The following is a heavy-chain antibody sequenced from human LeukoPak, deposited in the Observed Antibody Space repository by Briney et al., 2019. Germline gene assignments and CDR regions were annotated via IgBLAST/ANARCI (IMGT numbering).Heavy chain of an antibody. CDR2: ISCNSSHI. CDR1: GLPFSSYS. V-gene: IGHV3-48*01. D-gene: IGHD1-26*01. CDR3: ELASELSGSAPRFAFDI. J-gene: IGHJ3*02. Sequence: GGSLRLSCAAPGLPFSSYSINWVRQATGKGLEWVLYISCNSSHIYHALSEERRHPLHRDNAKISLYLQMNSLRAEDTAVYYCELASELSGSAPRFAFDIWGQGTMVTVSS.